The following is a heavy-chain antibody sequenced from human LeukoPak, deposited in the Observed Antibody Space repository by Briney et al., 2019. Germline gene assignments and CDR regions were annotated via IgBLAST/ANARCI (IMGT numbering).Heavy chain of an antibody. CDR2: INPSGGST. D-gene: IGHD3-22*01. J-gene: IGHJ6*02. CDR1: GYTFTSYY. Sequence: ASVKVSCKASGYTFTSYYMHWVRRAPGQGLEWMGIINPSGGSTSYAQKFQGRVTMTRDTSTSTVYMELSSLRSEDTAVYYCARMVYYYDSSGYYYVGYYYGMDVWGQGTTVTVSS. CDR3: ARMVYYYDSSGYYYVGYYYGMDV. V-gene: IGHV1-46*01.